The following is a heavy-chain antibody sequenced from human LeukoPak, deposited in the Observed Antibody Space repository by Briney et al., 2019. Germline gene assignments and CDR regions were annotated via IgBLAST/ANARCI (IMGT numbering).Heavy chain of an antibody. CDR3: ARATSPSLSPFDY. V-gene: IGHV4-4*07. J-gene: IGHJ4*02. D-gene: IGHD2-2*01. CDR1: GGSISSYY. CDR2: IYTSGST. Sequence: PSETLSLTCTVSGGSISSYYWSWIRQPAGKGLEWIGRIYTSGSTNYNPSLKSRVSVGTSKNQFSLKLSSVTAADTAVYYCARATSPSLSPFDYWGQGTLVTVSS.